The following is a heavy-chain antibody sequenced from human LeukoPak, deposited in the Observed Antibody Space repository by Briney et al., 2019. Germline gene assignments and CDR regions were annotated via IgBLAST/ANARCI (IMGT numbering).Heavy chain of an antibody. CDR3: ARGVDILTGYDY. D-gene: IGHD3-9*01. J-gene: IGHJ4*02. Sequence: PSETLSLTCTVSGGSISSGGYYWSWIRQHPGKGLEWIGYIYYSGSTYYNPSLKSRVTLSVDTSKNQFSLKLSSVTAADTAVYYCARGVDILTGYDYWGQGTLVTVSS. CDR2: IYYSGST. CDR1: GGSISSGGYY. V-gene: IGHV4-31*03.